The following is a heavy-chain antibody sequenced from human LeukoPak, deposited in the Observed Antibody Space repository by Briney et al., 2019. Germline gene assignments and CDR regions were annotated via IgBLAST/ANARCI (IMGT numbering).Heavy chain of an antibody. Sequence: PGGSLRLSCIASGFTFSRYWMSWVRQAPGKGLEWVANINKDGSDKYYVDSVKGRFTISRDNAKNSLYLQMDGLRAEDTAVYYCARDDGIRTVDYWGQGTLVTVSS. V-gene: IGHV3-7*01. J-gene: IGHJ4*02. CDR3: ARDDGIRTVDY. CDR2: INKDGSDK. D-gene: IGHD1-14*01. CDR1: GFTFSRYW.